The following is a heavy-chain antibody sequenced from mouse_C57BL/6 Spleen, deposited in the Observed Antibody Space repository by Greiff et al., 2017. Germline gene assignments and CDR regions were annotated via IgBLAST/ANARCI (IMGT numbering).Heavy chain of an antibody. Sequence: DVMLVESEGGLVQPGSSMKLSCTASGFTFSDYYMAWVRQVPEKGLEWVANINYDGSSTYYLDSLKSRFIISRDNAKNILYLQMRSLKSEDTATYYCARDRWGRGYFDVWGTGTTVTVSS. CDR1: GFTFSDYY. D-gene: IGHD1-1*02. J-gene: IGHJ1*03. CDR3: ARDRWGRGYFDV. CDR2: INYDGSST. V-gene: IGHV5-16*01.